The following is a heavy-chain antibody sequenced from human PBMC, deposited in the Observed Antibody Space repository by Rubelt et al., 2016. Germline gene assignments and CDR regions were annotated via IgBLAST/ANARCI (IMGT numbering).Heavy chain of an antibody. Sequence: LEEPSEALSLTCAVYGGSFSGYYWSWIRQPPGKGLEWIGEINHSGGISYNPSLKSRVTISVDTSKNQISLKLISVTAADTAVYYCARRSEFVHPYGMDVWGQGTTVTVSS. D-gene: IGHD3-3*01. V-gene: IGHV4-34*01. CDR2: INHSGGI. CDR3: ARRSEFVHPYGMDV. CDR1: GGSFSGYY. J-gene: IGHJ6*02.